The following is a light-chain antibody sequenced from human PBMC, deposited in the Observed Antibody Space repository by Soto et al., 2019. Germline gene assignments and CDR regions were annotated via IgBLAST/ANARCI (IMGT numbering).Light chain of an antibody. CDR2: GAS. Sequence: EIVLTQSPGTLSLSPGERATLSCRSSQSVISTYLAWYQQKPGQAPRLLIYGASSRATGIPDRFSGSWSGTDCTLTISRLEPEDFAVYYCQQYGSSPITFGQGTRLEIK. CDR1: QSVISTY. J-gene: IGKJ5*01. CDR3: QQYGSSPIT. V-gene: IGKV3-20*01.